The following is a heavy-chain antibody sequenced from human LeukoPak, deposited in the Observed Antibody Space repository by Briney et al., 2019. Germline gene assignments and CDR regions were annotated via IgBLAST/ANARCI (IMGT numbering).Heavy chain of an antibody. Sequence: SETLSLTCTVSGDSISPYYWSWLRQPPGKGLEWIGYIFRSGHTNYNPSLKSRVTISLDTSKNQFSLRLSSVTAADTAVYYCARHIFGHLFDTWGQGTLVTVSS. CDR3: ARHIFGHLFDT. J-gene: IGHJ4*02. D-gene: IGHD3-3*02. CDR1: GDSISPYY. V-gene: IGHV4-59*01. CDR2: IFRSGHT.